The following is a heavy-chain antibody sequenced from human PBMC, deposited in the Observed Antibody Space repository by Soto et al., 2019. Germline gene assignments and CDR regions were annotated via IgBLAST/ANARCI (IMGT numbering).Heavy chain of an antibody. Sequence: EVQLVESGGGLVQPGGSLRLSCAASGFTFSSYWMSWVRQDPGKGLEWVANIKQDGSEKYYVDSVKGRFTISRDNAKNSLSLQINSLRAEDTAVYYCVVDTAMVTLNYYYMDVWGKGTTVTDSS. CDR1: GFTFSSYW. CDR2: IKQDGSEK. J-gene: IGHJ6*03. CDR3: VVDTAMVTLNYYYMDV. D-gene: IGHD5-18*01. V-gene: IGHV3-7*01.